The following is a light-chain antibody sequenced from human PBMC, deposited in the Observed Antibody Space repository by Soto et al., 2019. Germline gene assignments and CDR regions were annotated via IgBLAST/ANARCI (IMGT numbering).Light chain of an antibody. CDR3: CSYAGSSTFTVV. J-gene: IGLJ2*01. CDR2: NTN. CDR1: SGSVSTSHY. V-gene: IGLV8-61*01. Sequence: QTVVTQEPSFSVSPGGTVTLTCGLTSGSVSTSHYPSWYQQTPGQAPRTLIYNTNTRSSGVPDRFFGPILGNKAALTITGAQADDESDYYCCSYAGSSTFTVVFGGGTKVTVL.